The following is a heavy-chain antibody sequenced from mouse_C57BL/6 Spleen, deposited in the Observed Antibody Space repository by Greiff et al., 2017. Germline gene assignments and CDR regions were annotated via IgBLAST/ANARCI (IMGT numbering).Heavy chain of an antibody. D-gene: IGHD1-1*01. CDR2: IHPNSGST. J-gene: IGHJ1*03. CDR3: ARHRTVVADYWYCDV. V-gene: IGHV1-64*01. Sequence: VQLQQPGAELAKPGASVQLSCKASGYTFTSYWMHWVKQRPGQGLEWIGMIHPNSGSTNYNEKFKSKATLTVDKSSSTAYMQLSSLTSEDSAVYYCARHRTVVADYWYCDVWGTGTTVTVSS. CDR1: GYTFTSYW.